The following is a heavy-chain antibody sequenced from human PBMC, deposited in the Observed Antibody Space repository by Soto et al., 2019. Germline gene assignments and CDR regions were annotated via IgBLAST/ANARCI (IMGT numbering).Heavy chain of an antibody. V-gene: IGHV4-4*02. CDR3: ASIGEHYYDSSGGPYGMDV. CDR1: GGSISSSNW. CDR2: IYHSGST. J-gene: IGHJ6*02. Sequence: SETMSLTCAVSGGSISSSNWWSWVRQPPGKGLEWIGEIYHSGSTNYNPSLKSRVTISVDKSKNQFSLKLSSVTAADTAVYYCASIGEHYYDSSGGPYGMDVWGQGTTVTVSS. D-gene: IGHD3-22*01.